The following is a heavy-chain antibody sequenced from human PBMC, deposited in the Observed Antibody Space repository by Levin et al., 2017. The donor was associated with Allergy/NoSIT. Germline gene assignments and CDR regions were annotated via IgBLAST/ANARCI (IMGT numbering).Heavy chain of an antibody. D-gene: IGHD6-25*01. V-gene: IGHV3-7*01. CDR2: IKQDGSEK. J-gene: IGHJ4*02. CDR1: GFTFSSSW. Sequence: PGGSLKISCAASGFTFSSSWMTWVRQAPGKGLEWVANIKQDGSEKNYVDSVEGRFSISRDNAKNSLFLQMKSLRDEDTAVYYCARQRYSDYWGQGTLVTVSS. CDR3: ARQRYSDY.